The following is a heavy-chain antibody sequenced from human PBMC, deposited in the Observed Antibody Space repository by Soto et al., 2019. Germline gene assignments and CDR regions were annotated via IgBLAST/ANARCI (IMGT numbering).Heavy chain of an antibody. Sequence: ASVKVSCKASGGTFSSYTISWVRQAPGQGLEWMGRIIPILGIANYAQKFQGRVTITADKSTSTAYMELSSLRSEDTAVYYCARDSYGSGSYYSRWFDPWGQGTLVTVSS. D-gene: IGHD3-10*01. J-gene: IGHJ5*02. CDR1: GGTFSSYT. V-gene: IGHV1-69*04. CDR2: IIPILGIA. CDR3: ARDSYGSGSYYSRWFDP.